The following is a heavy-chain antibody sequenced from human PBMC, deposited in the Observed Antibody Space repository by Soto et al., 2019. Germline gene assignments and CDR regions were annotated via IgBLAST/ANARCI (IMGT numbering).Heavy chain of an antibody. Sequence: SVKVSCKASGGTFSSYAVSWVRQAPGQGLEWMGGIIPIFGTANYAQKFQGRVTITADESTSTAYMELSSLRSEDTAVYYCARCKGRYYYDSSGYPYYYGMDVWGQGTTVTVSS. V-gene: IGHV1-69*13. CDR3: ARCKGRYYYDSSGYPYYYGMDV. D-gene: IGHD3-22*01. CDR2: IIPIFGTA. CDR1: GGTFSSYA. J-gene: IGHJ6*02.